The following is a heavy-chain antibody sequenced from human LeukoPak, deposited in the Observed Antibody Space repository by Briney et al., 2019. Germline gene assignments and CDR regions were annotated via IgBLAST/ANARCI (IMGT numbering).Heavy chain of an antibody. J-gene: IGHJ3*02. V-gene: IGHV3-21*01. CDR3: AKDFYGYDAFDI. CDR1: GFTFSSYN. CDR2: ISLVSGHI. Sequence: GGSLRLSCAASGFTFSSYNMNWVRQAPGKRLEWVSSISLVSGHIYYAESVKGRFTISRDNAKNSLYLQMNSLRAEDTAVYYCAKDFYGYDAFDIWGQGTMVTVSS. D-gene: IGHD4-17*01.